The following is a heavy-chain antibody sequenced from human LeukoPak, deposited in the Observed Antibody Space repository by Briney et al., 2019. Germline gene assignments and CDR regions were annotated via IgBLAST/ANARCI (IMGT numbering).Heavy chain of an antibody. Sequence: GGSLRLPCAASGFTFSSYAMSWVRQAPGKGLEWVSAISGSGGSTYSADSVKGRFTISRDNSKNTLYLQMSSLRDEDTAVYYCANHHIAGGYYYGYFDYWGQGTLVTVSS. V-gene: IGHV3-23*01. CDR1: GFTFSSYA. D-gene: IGHD5-18*01. J-gene: IGHJ4*02. CDR2: ISGSGGST. CDR3: ANHHIAGGYYYGYFDY.